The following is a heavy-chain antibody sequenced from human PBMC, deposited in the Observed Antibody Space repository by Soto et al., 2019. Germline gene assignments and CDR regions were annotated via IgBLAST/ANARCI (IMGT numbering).Heavy chain of an antibody. CDR1: GYSISGGYY. CDR3: ARAVYCTTANCWDDFHYYNIDV. Sequence: SETLSLSCAVSGYSISGGYYWCWIRPPPGKGLEWIGSISHSGSTYYNPSLKSRVTISVDTSKKQFSLKLTSVTAADTAVYYCARAVYCTTANCWDDFHYYNIDVWGQGTAVTVS. J-gene: IGHJ6*02. V-gene: IGHV4-38-2*01. D-gene: IGHD2-2*01. CDR2: ISHSGST.